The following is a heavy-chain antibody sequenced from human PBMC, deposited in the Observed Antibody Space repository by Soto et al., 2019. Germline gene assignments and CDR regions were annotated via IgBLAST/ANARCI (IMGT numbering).Heavy chain of an antibody. CDR1: GFTFSSYV. V-gene: IGHV3-23*01. Sequence: GGSLRLSCAASGFTFSSYVMSWVRQSPGKGLEWVSAITGSGGDTYHADSVNGRFTTSRDKTKDTLYLQMNSLRAEDTAIYYCAKGSASSRPYYFDYWGQGTLVTVSS. CDR3: AKGSASSRPYYFDY. D-gene: IGHD2-2*01. J-gene: IGHJ4*02. CDR2: ITGSGGDT.